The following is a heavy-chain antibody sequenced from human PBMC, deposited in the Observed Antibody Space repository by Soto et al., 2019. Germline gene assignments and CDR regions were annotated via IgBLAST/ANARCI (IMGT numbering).Heavy chain of an antibody. CDR2: MNTNSGNT. D-gene: IGHD3-16*01. CDR3: ASNIMITCGGRRPIDY. V-gene: IGHV1-8*01. Sequence: QVQMVQSGAEVKKPGASVKVSCKASGYTCTSYDINWVRQATGQGLEWMGWMNTNSGNTGYSQKFQGRVTMTRHTFISTAYMELISLRSEDTAFYYCASNIMITCGGRRPIDYWGHGTRVTVSS. J-gene: IGHJ4*01. CDR1: GYTCTSYD.